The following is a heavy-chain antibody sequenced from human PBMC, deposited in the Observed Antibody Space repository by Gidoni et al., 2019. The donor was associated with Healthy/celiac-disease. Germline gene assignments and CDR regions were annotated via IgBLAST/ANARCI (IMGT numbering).Heavy chain of an antibody. CDR1: GATFSSYA. V-gene: IGHV1-69*04. J-gene: IGHJ6*02. CDR3: ARYSAPPEAYYYGMDV. D-gene: IGHD6-13*01. CDR2: IIPILGIA. Sequence: QVRLVQSGAEVKKPGSSVKVSCKASGATFSSYAISWVRQAPGQGLEWRGRIIPILGIANYAQKFQGRVTITADKSTSTAYMELSSLRSEDTAVYYCARYSAPPEAYYYGMDVWGQGTTVTVSS.